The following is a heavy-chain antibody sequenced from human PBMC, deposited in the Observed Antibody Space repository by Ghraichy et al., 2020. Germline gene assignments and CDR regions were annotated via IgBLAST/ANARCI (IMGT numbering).Heavy chain of an antibody. J-gene: IGHJ5*02. V-gene: IGHV3-7*03. CDR1: GFTFSSYW. Sequence: GGSLRLSCAASGFTFSSYWMSWVRQAPGKGLEWVANIKQDGSEKYYVDSVKGRFTISRDNAKNSLYLQMNSLRAEDTAVYYCARDLAAGDYWNWFDPWGQGTLVTVSS. D-gene: IGHD4-17*01. CDR3: ARDLAAGDYWNWFDP. CDR2: IKQDGSEK.